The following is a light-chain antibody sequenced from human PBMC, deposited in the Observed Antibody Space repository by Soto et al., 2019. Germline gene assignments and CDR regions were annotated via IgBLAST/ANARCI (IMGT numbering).Light chain of an antibody. CDR1: RSISTY. J-gene: IGKJ5*01. Sequence: LTQFPATLSLSPGDRATLSCRASRSISTYLNWYKQKPGQAPRLLIFDVSNRAPGIPARFSGSGSGTDFTLTISSIAPEDFATYYCQQYSNIITFGQGTRLEIK. CDR2: DVS. V-gene: IGKV3-11*01. CDR3: QQYSNIIT.